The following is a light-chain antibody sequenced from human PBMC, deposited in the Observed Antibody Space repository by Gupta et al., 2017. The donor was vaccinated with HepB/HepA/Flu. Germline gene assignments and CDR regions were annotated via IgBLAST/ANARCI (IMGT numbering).Light chain of an antibody. J-gene: IGLJ2*01. V-gene: IGLV2-11*01. CDR3: CTCAGSSVV. CDR2: DVS. Sequence: QSALTQPRSVSGSPGQSFTISCTGTSSDVGGYNYVSWYQQHPGKAPKLMIYDVSKRPSWDPYRFSGSRSSTTPSLTISGLQAEDEADYNCCTCAGSSVVFGGGTKLTVL. CDR1: SSDVGGYNY.